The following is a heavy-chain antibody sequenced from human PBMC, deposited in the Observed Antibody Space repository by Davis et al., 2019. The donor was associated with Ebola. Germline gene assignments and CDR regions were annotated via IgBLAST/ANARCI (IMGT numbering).Heavy chain of an antibody. D-gene: IGHD2-2*02. CDR2: ISGSGGST. Sequence: GGSLRLSCAASGFTVSSNYMSWVRQAPGKGLEWVSAISGSGGSTYYADSVKGRFTISRDNSKNTLYLQMNSLRAEDTAVYYCAKERYCSSTSCYTYYYYGMDVWGQGTTVTVSS. V-gene: IGHV3-23*01. CDR3: AKERYCSSTSCYTYYYYGMDV. J-gene: IGHJ6*02. CDR1: GFTVSSNY.